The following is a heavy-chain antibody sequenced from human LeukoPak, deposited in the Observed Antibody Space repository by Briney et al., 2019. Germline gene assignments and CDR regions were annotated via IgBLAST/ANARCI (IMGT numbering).Heavy chain of an antibody. V-gene: IGHV3-48*03. Sequence: PGGSLRLSCAASGFTFSSYEMNWVRQAPGKGLEWVSYISGSGSNRKYADSVKGRFTISRDNARTSLYLQMNSLRGEDTAVYYCARGPHPYSSGWYHFDYWGQRALVTVSS. D-gene: IGHD6-19*01. CDR2: ISGSGSNR. J-gene: IGHJ4*02. CDR3: ARGPHPYSSGWYHFDY. CDR1: GFTFSSYE.